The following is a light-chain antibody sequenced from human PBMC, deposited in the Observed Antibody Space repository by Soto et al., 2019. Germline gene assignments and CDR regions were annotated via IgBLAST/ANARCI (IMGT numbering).Light chain of an antibody. CDR2: EVT. Sequence: QSALTQPASVSGSPGQSVTISCTGPSSDVGDYKYVSWYQQHPGKVPKLLIYEVTNRPSGVSHRFSGSKSGNTASLTISGLQAEDEAEYFCFSFTTTSTHVFGTGTKLTVL. V-gene: IGLV2-14*01. J-gene: IGLJ1*01. CDR1: SSDVGDYKY. CDR3: FSFTTTSTHV.